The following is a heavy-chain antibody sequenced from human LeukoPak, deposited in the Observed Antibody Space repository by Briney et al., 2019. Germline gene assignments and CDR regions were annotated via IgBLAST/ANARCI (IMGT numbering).Heavy chain of an antibody. Sequence: SETLSLTCTVSGYSISSGYYWVWIRQPPGKGLELIGSIYRSGSTYYNPSLKSRVTISVDTSKNQFSLKLSSVTAADTAVYYCARVGYYPDYYMDVWGKGTTVTVSS. CDR1: GYSISSGYY. CDR2: IYRSGST. D-gene: IGHD2-21*01. CDR3: ARVGYYPDYYMDV. J-gene: IGHJ6*03. V-gene: IGHV4-38-2*02.